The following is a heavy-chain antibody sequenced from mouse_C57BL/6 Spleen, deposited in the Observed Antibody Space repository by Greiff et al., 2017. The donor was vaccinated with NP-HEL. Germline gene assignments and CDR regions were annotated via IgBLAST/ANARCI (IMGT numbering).Heavy chain of an antibody. J-gene: IGHJ4*01. D-gene: IGHD2-3*01. CDR3: ARCYDGYWGYYAMDY. Sequence: EVQLQQSGPELVKPGASVQISCKASGYSFPDYNLNWVKPSTGKSLEWIGVIIPNFGTTSSNQKFTGKATLTVDHSSSTAYMQLNSLTSEDSAVYYCARCYDGYWGYYAMDYWGQGTSVTVSS. CDR2: IIPNFGTT. CDR1: GYSFPDYN. V-gene: IGHV1-39*01.